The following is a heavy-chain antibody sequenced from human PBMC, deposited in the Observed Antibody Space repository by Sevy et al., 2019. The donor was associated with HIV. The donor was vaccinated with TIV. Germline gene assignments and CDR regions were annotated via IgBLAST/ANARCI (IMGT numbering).Heavy chain of an antibody. D-gene: IGHD6-6*01. V-gene: IGHV4-31*03. CDR2: IYYSGST. Sequence: SETLSLTCTVSGGSISSGGYYWSWIRQHTGKGLEWIGYIYYSGSTYYNPSLKSRVTISVDTSKNQFSLKLSSVTAADTAVYYCASHYYSSSSGPDFDYWGQGTLVTVSS. J-gene: IGHJ4*02. CDR3: ASHYYSSSSGPDFDY. CDR1: GGSISSGGYY.